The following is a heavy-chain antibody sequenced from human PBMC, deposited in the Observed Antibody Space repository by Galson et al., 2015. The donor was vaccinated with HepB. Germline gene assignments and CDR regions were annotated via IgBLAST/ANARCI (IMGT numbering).Heavy chain of an antibody. CDR3: ASQLGYCSSTSCPGFDY. Sequence: SLRLSCAASGFTFSSYWMSWVRQAPGKGLEWVAVIWYDGSNKYYADSVKGRFTISRDNSKNTLYLQMNSLRAEDTAVYYCASQLGYCSSTSCPGFDYWGQGTLVTVSS. D-gene: IGHD2-2*01. CDR2: IWYDGSNK. J-gene: IGHJ4*02. V-gene: IGHV3-33*08. CDR1: GFTFSSYW.